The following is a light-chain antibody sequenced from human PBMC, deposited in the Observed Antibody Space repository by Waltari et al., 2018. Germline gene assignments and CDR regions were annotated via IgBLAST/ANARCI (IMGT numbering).Light chain of an antibody. CDR3: QQYNNWPPYI. CDR2: GAS. Sequence: ETVMIQSPSTLSLSPGDIATLSCRASQSVSTNLAWYQKKPGQAPRLLIYGASIRATGIPARFSGRGAGTEFTLTISSLQSEDFAVYYCQQYNNWPPYIFGQGSQLEI. CDR1: QSVSTN. V-gene: IGKV3-15*01. J-gene: IGKJ2*01.